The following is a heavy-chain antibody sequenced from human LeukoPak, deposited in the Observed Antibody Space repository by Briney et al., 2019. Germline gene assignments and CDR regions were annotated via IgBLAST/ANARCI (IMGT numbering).Heavy chain of an antibody. CDR3: AKETLRYFDWLTP. D-gene: IGHD3-9*01. V-gene: IGHV3-21*01. CDR2: ISSSSSYI. Sequence: GGSLRLSCAASGFTFSSYSMNWVRQAPGKGLEWVSSISSSSSYIYYADSVKGRFTISRDNAKNSLYLQMNSLRAEDTAVYYCAKETLRYFDWLTPWGQGTLVTVSS. J-gene: IGHJ5*02. CDR1: GFTFSSYS.